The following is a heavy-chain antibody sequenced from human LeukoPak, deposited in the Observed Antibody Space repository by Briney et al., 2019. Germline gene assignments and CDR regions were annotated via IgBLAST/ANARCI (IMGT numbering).Heavy chain of an antibody. D-gene: IGHD2-21*02. Sequence: SETLSLTCTVSGGSISSYYWSWIPQPAGKGLEWIGYIYYSGSTNYNPSLKSRVTISVDTSKNQFSLKLSSVTAADTAVYYCARVTADLRRSAFDIWGQGTMVTVSS. J-gene: IGHJ3*02. CDR3: ARVTADLRRSAFDI. CDR2: IYYSGST. CDR1: GGSISSYY. V-gene: IGHV4-59*01.